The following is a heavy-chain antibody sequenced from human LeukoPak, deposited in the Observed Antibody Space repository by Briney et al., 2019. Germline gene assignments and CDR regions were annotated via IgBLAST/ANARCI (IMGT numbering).Heavy chain of an antibody. Sequence: SGGSLRLSCAASAFTFSDYSMNWVRQAPGKGLEWISYIDTSSPTMYYADSVMGRFTISRDNAKESLYLQMNSLRDEDTAVYYCARDRVGATSRLFNDNWFDPWGQGTLVTVSS. J-gene: IGHJ5*02. V-gene: IGHV3-48*02. CDR3: ARDRVGATSRLFNDNWFDP. CDR2: IDTSSPTM. D-gene: IGHD1-26*01. CDR1: AFTFSDYS.